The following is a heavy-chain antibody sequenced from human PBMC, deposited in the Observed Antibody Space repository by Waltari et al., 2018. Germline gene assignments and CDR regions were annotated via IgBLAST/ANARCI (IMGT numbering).Heavy chain of an antibody. CDR3: ARDEYTNHQDGMDV. CDR2: IMPIFGTT. J-gene: IGHJ6*02. CDR1: GGTFTNSA. V-gene: IGHV1-69*05. Sequence: QVRLVQSGAEVKKPGSSVKVSCKASGGTFTNSAINWLRTAPGQGLEWMAGIMPIFGTTNFAQSFQGRVTITTDESTSTAYMELSSLRPDDTAVYYCARDEYTNHQDGMDVWGQGTTVTVSS. D-gene: IGHD2-8*01.